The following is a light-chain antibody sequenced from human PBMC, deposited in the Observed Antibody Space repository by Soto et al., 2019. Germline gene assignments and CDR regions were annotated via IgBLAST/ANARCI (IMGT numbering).Light chain of an antibody. Sequence: EIVLTQSPATLSLSPGERATLSYRASQSVSSYLACYQQKPGQARRLLIYDASNGATGIPASFSGSRSGTDFNLTISELETEDFAVYYCQQRSNWPPVTFGGGNKVEIK. V-gene: IGKV3-11*01. CDR3: QQRSNWPPVT. CDR1: QSVSSY. CDR2: DAS. J-gene: IGKJ4*01.